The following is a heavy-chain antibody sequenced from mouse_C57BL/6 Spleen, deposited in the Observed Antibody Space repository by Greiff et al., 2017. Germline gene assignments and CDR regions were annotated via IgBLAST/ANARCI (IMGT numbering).Heavy chain of an antibody. V-gene: IGHV1-39*01. J-gene: IGHJ4*01. CDR1: GYSFTDYN. D-gene: IGHD1-1*01. CDR3: ARSYYGSSPDY. CDR2: INPNYGTT. Sequence: VHVKQSGPELVKPGASVKISCKASGYSFTDYNMNWVKQSNGKSLEWIGVINPNYGTTSYNQKFKGKATLTVDQSSSTAYMQLNSLTYEDSAAYYCARSYYGSSPDYWGQGTSVTVSA.